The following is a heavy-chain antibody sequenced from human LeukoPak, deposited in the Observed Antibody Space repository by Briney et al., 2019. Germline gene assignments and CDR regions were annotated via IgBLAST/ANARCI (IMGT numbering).Heavy chain of an antibody. CDR2: IIPIFGTA. CDR1: GGTFSSYA. J-gene: IGHJ4*02. CDR3: ATGGPLYYYDSSGYSPLDY. D-gene: IGHD3-22*01. Sequence: SVKVSCKASGGTFSSYAISWVRQAPGQGLEWMGGIIPIFGTANYAQKFQGRVTITTDESTSTAYMELSSLRSEDTAVYYCATGGPLYYYDSSGYSPLDYWGQGTLVTVSS. V-gene: IGHV1-69*05.